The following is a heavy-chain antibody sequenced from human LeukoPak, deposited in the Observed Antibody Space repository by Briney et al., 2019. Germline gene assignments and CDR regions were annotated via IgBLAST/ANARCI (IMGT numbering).Heavy chain of an antibody. CDR2: IKIKTDGGTT. J-gene: IGHJ6*03. CDR1: RFTFSNAG. D-gene: IGHD4-11*01. CDR3: TTYVGAYSNWGDYYYYYLDV. Sequence: PGGALRLSCAASRFTFSNAGMSWVRQAPGKGLEWVGRIKIKTDGGTTDYAPPVKGRFTISREDSKNTLYLQMNSLKTEDTAVYYCTTYVGAYSNWGDYYYYYLDVWGKGTTVTVSS. V-gene: IGHV3-15*01.